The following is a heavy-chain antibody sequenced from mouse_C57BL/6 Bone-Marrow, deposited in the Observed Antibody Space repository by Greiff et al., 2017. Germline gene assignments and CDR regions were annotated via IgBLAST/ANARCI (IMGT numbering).Heavy chain of an antibody. Sequence: EVKLQESGAELVRPGASVKLSCTASGFNIKDDYMHWVKQRPEQGLEWIGWIDPENGDTEYASKFQGKATITAATSSNTAYLQLSSLTSEDTAVYYCTTRTAQATWGYAMDYWGQGTSVTVSS. J-gene: IGHJ4*01. V-gene: IGHV14-4*01. CDR1: GFNIKDDY. CDR2: IDPENGDT. CDR3: TTRTAQATWGYAMDY. D-gene: IGHD3-2*02.